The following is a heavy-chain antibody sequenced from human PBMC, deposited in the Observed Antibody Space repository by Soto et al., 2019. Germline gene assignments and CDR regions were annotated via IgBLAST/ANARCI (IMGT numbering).Heavy chain of an antibody. CDR3: AKWRSSWTNYYYYYGMDV. V-gene: IGHV3-23*01. CDR2: ISGSGATT. D-gene: IGHD6-13*01. Sequence: GGSLRLSCSASGFTFSTYGMSWVRQAPGKGLEWVSAISGSGATTYHADSVKGRFTISRDNSRNTLYLQMNGLRAEDTALYYCAKWRSSWTNYYYYYGMDVWGQGTTVTV. CDR1: GFTFSTYG. J-gene: IGHJ6*02.